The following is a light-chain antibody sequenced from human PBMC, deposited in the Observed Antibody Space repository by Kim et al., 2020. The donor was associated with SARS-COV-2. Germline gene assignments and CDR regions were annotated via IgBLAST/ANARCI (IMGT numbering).Light chain of an antibody. CDR1: QSIGDS. Sequence: VTPKEKVTITCRASQSIGDSIHWYQQKPDQSPKLLIKYASQSVSGGPSRFSGSGSGTDFTLTIKGLEAEDAAAYYCHQSNTLPRTFGQGTKVDIK. CDR2: YAS. J-gene: IGKJ1*01. V-gene: IGKV6D-21*02. CDR3: HQSNTLPRT.